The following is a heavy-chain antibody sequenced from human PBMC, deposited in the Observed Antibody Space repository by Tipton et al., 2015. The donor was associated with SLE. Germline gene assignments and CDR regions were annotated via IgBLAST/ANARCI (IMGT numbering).Heavy chain of an antibody. CDR2: IKQDGSEK. Sequence: SLRLSCAASGFTFSSYWMSWVRQAPGKGLEWVANIKQDGSEKYYVDSVKGRFTISRDNAKNSLYLQMNSLRAEDTAVYYCATRRNGYNYGGFDIWGQGTMVTVSS. J-gene: IGHJ3*02. V-gene: IGHV3-7*01. CDR3: ATRRNGYNYGGFDI. D-gene: IGHD5-24*01. CDR1: GFTFSSYW.